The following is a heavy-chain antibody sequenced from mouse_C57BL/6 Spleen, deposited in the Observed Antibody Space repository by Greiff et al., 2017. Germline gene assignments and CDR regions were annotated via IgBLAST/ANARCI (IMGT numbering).Heavy chain of an antibody. V-gene: IGHV1-64*01. CDR2: IHPNSGST. D-gene: IGHD1-1*01. CDR1: GYTFTSYW. Sequence: QVQLQQPGAELVKPGASVKLSCKASGYTFTSYWMHWVKQRPGQGLEWIGMIHPNSGSTNYNEKYKSKATLTVDKSSSTAYMQLSSLTSEDSAVYYCARSVTTVVATRYYFDDWGQGTTLTVSS. CDR3: ARSVTTVVATRYYFDD. J-gene: IGHJ2*01.